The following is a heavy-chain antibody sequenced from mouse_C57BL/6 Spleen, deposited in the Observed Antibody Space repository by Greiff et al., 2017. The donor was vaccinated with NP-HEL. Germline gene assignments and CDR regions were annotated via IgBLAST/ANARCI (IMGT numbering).Heavy chain of an antibody. Sequence: LVESEGGLVQPGSSMKLSCTASGFTFSDYYMAWVRQVPEKGLEWVANIYYDGSSTYYLDSLKSRFIISRDNAKNILYLQMSSLKSEDTATYYCARALRDWYFDVWGTGTTVTVSS. V-gene: IGHV5-16*01. CDR3: ARALRDWYFDV. CDR2: IYYDGSST. D-gene: IGHD1-2*01. CDR1: GFTFSDYY. J-gene: IGHJ1*03.